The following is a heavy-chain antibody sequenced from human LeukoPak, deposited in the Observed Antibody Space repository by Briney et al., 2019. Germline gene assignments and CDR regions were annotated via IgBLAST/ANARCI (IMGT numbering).Heavy chain of an antibody. D-gene: IGHD6-13*01. CDR3: VRAAGSSSWST. J-gene: IGHJ5*02. CDR2: TYYGGNT. CDR1: GGSISRGGDY. Sequence: PSETLSLTCTVSGGSISRGGDYWTWIRQHPGKGLGWIGNTYYGGNTYYNPSLKSRGTISIDTSKNQFSLKLRSVTAADTAVYYCVRAAGSSSWSTWGQGALVTVSS. V-gene: IGHV4-31*03.